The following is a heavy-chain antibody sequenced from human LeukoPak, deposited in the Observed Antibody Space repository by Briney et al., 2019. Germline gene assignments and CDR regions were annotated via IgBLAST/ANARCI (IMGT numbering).Heavy chain of an antibody. CDR1: GFTFSSYW. V-gene: IGHV3-74*01. CDR2: INTAGSST. Sequence: GGSLRLSCAASGFTFSSYWMHWVRQAPGKGLVWVSRINTAGSSTTYADSVKGRFTISRDNAKNTLYLQMNRLRVEDTAVFYCAKDIAGVGRSPFDYWGQGTLVTVSS. CDR3: AKDIAGVGRSPFDY. D-gene: IGHD6-13*01. J-gene: IGHJ4*02.